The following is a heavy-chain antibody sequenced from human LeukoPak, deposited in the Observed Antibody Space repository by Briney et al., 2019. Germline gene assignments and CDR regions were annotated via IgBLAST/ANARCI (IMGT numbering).Heavy chain of an antibody. D-gene: IGHD6-13*01. J-gene: IGHJ4*02. CDR1: GFTFSSYA. Sequence: PGGSLRLSCAASGFTFSSYAMHWVRQAPGKGLEWVAVISYDGSNKYYADSVKGRFTISRDNSKNTVYLQMDSLRAEDTAVYYCATRTTAAGYFDYWGQGTLVTVSS. V-gene: IGHV3-30*14. CDR3: ATRTTAAGYFDY. CDR2: ISYDGSNK.